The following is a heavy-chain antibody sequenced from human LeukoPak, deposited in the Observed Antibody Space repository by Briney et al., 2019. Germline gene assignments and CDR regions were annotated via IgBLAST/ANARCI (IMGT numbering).Heavy chain of an antibody. Sequence: GASVKVSCKASGGTFSSYAISWVRQAPGQGLEWMGWMNPNSGNTGYAQKFQGRVTMTRNTSISTAYMELSSLRSEDTAVYYCARGILWFGDDVWGKGTTVTISS. J-gene: IGHJ6*04. V-gene: IGHV1-8*02. CDR3: ARGILWFGDDV. D-gene: IGHD3-10*01. CDR1: GGTFSSYA. CDR2: MNPNSGNT.